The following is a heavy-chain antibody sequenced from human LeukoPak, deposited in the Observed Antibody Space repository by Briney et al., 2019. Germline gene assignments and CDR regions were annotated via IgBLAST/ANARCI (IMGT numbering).Heavy chain of an antibody. J-gene: IGHJ5*02. V-gene: IGHV1-2*02. CDR2: INPNSGGT. D-gene: IGHD6-19*01. Sequence: GASVKVSCKASGYTFTGYYMHWVRQAPGQGLEWMGWINPNSGGTNYAQKFQGRVTMTRDTSISTAYMELSRLRSDDTAVYYCAREYSSGWYSWFDPWGQGTLVTVSS. CDR1: GYTFTGYY. CDR3: AREYSSGWYSWFDP.